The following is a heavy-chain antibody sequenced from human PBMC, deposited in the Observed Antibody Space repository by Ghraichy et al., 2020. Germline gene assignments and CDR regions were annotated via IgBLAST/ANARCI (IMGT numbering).Heavy chain of an antibody. V-gene: IGHV4-31*03. CDR1: GGSISSGGYY. CDR2: IYYSGST. Sequence: SETLSLTCTVSGGSISSGGYYWSWIRQHPGKGLEWIGYIYYSGSTYYNPSLKSRVTISVDTSKNQFSLKLSSVTAADTAVYYCARGTGFGVWSGRGGNWFDPWGQGTLVTVSS. J-gene: IGHJ5*02. CDR3: ARGTGFGVWSGRGGNWFDP. D-gene: IGHD3-3*01.